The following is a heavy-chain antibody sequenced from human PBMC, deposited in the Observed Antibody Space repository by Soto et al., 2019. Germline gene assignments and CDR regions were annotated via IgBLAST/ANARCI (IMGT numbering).Heavy chain of an antibody. D-gene: IGHD1-20*01. CDR3: ARRPANNPDNWFEP. J-gene: IGHJ5*02. V-gene: IGHV1-18*01. Sequence: QVQLVQSGAEVKKPGASVKVSCKASGYTFTNYGISWVRQAPGQGLEYMGWISAYNGNTNYVQKLQGRATMTTDTSTSTAYMELRSLRSDDTAVYYCARRPANNPDNWFEPWGQGTLVTVSS. CDR2: ISAYNGNT. CDR1: GYTFTNYG.